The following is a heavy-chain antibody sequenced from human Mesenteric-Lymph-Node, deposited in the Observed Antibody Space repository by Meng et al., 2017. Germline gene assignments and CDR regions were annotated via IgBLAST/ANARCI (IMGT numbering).Heavy chain of an antibody. J-gene: IGHJ4*02. Sequence: QMRLQESGPGLVKPSGTLSLTGAVSGGSISSSNWWSWVRQPPGKGLEWIGEIYHSGSTNYNPSLKSRVTISVDTSKNQFSLKLSSVTAADTAVYYCARHHHSPTFDYWGQGTLVTVS. CDR3: ARHHHSPTFDY. V-gene: IGHV4-4*02. CDR1: GGSISSSNW. CDR2: IYHSGST. D-gene: IGHD1-14*01.